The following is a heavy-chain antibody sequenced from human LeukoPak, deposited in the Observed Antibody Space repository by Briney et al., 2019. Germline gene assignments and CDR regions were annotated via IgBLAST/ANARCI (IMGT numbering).Heavy chain of an antibody. CDR3: AKVGRYHDFDY. CDR2: ISYDGSNK. V-gene: IGHV3-30*18. Sequence: PGGSLRLSCAASGFTFSSYAMHWVRQAPGKGLEWVALISYDGSNKYNADSVKGRLTISRDNSKNTLYLQMNRLRAEDTAVYYCAKVGRYHDFDYWGQGTLVTVSS. CDR1: GFTFSSYA. J-gene: IGHJ4*02. D-gene: IGHD1-26*01.